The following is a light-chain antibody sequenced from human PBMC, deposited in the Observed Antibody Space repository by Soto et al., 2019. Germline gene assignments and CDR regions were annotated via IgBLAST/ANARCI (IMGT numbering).Light chain of an antibody. CDR2: GAS. J-gene: IGKJ2*01. CDR1: QSVSSNY. V-gene: IGKV3-20*01. CDR3: QKYGSSTGT. Sequence: EVVLTQSPGTLSLSPGERATLSCRASQSVSSNYLAWYQQKPGQAPRLLIYGASSRATGIPDRFSGSGSGTDFPLTITRLEPEDFAVYYCQKYGSSTGTFGPGTRLEIK.